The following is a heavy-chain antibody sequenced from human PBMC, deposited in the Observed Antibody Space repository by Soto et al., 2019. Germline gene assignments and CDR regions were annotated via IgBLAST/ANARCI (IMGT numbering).Heavy chain of an antibody. CDR3: ASDQSGAADF. CDR1: GDSMSSYY. D-gene: IGHD7-27*01. CDR2: ISATGTT. V-gene: IGHV4-4*07. J-gene: IGHJ3*01. Sequence: QVQLQESGPGLVEPSETLSLTCTVSGDSMSSYYWSWIRQSAEKGLEWIGRISATGTTSYIPSLKSRITLSVDTSKNQFSLNLKFVTAADTAVCFCASDQSGAADFWGQGTVVTVS.